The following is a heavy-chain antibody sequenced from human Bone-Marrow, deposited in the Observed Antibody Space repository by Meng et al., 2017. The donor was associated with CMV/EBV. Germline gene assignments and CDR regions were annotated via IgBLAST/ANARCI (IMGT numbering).Heavy chain of an antibody. CDR3: TTYCSSTSCPAAAGLYFDL. D-gene: IGHD2-2*01. CDR1: GFTFSSYE. CDR2: IKSITDGGTT. V-gene: IGHV3-15*01. J-gene: IGHJ2*01. Sequence: GESLKISCAASGFTFSSYEMNWVRQAPGKGLEWGGRIKSITDGGTTDYAAPGKGRFIISRDDSKSTLYLQMNSLKPEDTAVYYCTTYCSSTSCPAAAGLYFDLWGRGTLVTVSS.